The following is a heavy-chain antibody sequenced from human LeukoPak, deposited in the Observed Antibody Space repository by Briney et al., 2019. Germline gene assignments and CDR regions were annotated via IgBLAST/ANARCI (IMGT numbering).Heavy chain of an antibody. CDR1: EFTVSSNF. CDR2: IYSGGTT. D-gene: IGHD3-10*01. V-gene: IGHV3-66*01. J-gene: IGHJ5*02. CDR3: ARDRDYYGSGGYEWFDP. Sequence: TGGSLRLSCAASEFTVSSNFMSWVRQAPGKGLEWVSTIYSGGTTYYSDSVKGRFTISRDNSKNTLYLQMNRLRAEDTAVYYCARDRDYYGSGGYEWFDPWGQGTLVTVSS.